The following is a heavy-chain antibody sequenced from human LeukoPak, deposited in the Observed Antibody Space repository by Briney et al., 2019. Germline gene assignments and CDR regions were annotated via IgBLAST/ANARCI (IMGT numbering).Heavy chain of an antibody. Sequence: SETLSLTCTVSGGSISSGSYYWSWIRQPAGKGLNWIGRIYTSGSTNYNPSLKSRVTISVDTSKNQFSLKLSSVTAADTAVYYCARDSPDDSGGYYHDYWGQGTLVTVSS. CDR3: ARDSPDDSGGYYHDY. D-gene: IGHD3-22*01. CDR2: IYTSGST. CDR1: GGSISSGSYY. V-gene: IGHV4-61*02. J-gene: IGHJ4*02.